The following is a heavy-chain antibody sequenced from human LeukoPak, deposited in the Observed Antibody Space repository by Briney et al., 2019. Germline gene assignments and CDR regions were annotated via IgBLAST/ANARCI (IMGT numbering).Heavy chain of an antibody. D-gene: IGHD3-3*01. J-gene: IGHJ4*02. V-gene: IGHV3-23*01. CDR2: ISGSGGST. CDR1: GFTFSSYA. Sequence: GGSLRLSCAASGFTFSSYAMSWVRQAPGKGLEWVSAISGSGGSTYYADSVKGRFTISRDNAKNSLYLQMNSLRAEDTAVYYCARDYDFWSGPSIDYWGQGTLVTVSS. CDR3: ARDYDFWSGPSIDY.